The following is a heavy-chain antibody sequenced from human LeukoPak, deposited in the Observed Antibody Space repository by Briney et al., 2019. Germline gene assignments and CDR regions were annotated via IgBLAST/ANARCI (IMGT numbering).Heavy chain of an antibody. CDR3: ASGTTDIVVVPATLRNYYFDY. D-gene: IGHD2-2*01. Sequence: APVKVSCKASGGTFSSYEISWVRQAPGQGLEWMGGIIPMFGTAKYAQKFQGRVTITTDKSTSTAYMELSSLRSEDTAVYYCASGTTDIVVVPATLRNYYFDYWGQGTLVTVSS. CDR1: GGTFSSYE. J-gene: IGHJ4*02. V-gene: IGHV1-69*05. CDR2: IIPMFGTA.